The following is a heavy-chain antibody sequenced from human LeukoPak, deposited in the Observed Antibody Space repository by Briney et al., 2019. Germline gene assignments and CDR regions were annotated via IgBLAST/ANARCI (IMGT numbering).Heavy chain of an antibody. CDR1: GGSISSSPYY. Sequence: KSSETLSLTCTVSGGSISSSPYYWGWIRQPPGKGLEWIGNIYYSGSTYYNPSLKTRVTISVDTSKNQFPLKLTSVTAADTAVYYCARHASVDGNWPRPLDYWGQGSLVTVSS. J-gene: IGHJ4*02. D-gene: IGHD6-19*01. V-gene: IGHV4-39*01. CDR2: IYYSGST. CDR3: ARHASVDGNWPRPLDY.